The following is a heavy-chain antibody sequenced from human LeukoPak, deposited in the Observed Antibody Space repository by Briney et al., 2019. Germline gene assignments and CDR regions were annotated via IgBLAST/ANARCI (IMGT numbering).Heavy chain of an antibody. CDR2: VFNGGST. CDR3: ATRPAGSTWYGVFDY. D-gene: IGHD6-13*01. CDR1: GGSINRHY. V-gene: IGHV4-59*11. Sequence: SETLSLTCTVSGGSINRHYWSWLRQPPGKGLEWIGYVFNGGSTNYNPSLKSRVTMSVDTSRDHFSLRLTSVTAADTAIYYCATRPAGSTWYGVFDYWSQGTLVTVSS. J-gene: IGHJ4*02.